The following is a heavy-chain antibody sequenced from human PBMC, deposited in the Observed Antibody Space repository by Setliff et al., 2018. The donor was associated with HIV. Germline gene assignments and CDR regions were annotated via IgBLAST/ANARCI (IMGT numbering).Heavy chain of an antibody. D-gene: IGHD6-19*01. J-gene: IGHJ4*02. CDR2: ISGDTRII. CDR1: GFTFSSYS. CDR3: ARRGALRMAVVGYFDY. Sequence: HPGGSLRLSCAASGFTFSSYSMNWVRQAPGKGLEWVSYISGDTRIINYADSVKGRFTISRDNSKNMVYLEMNNLRGEDSAVYYCARRGALRMAVVGYFDYWGQGTLVTVSS. V-gene: IGHV3-48*04.